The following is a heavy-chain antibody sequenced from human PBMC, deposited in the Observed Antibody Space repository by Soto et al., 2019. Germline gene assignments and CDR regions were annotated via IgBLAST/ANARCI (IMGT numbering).Heavy chain of an antibody. D-gene: IGHD5-12*01. J-gene: IGHJ4*02. CDR3: VRDRGYTGYDFAY. CDR2: INHDSGTI. Sequence: EVQLVESGGGLVQPGGSLRLSCAASGFTFSRYAMNWVRQAPGKGLEWVSYINHDSGTIYYADSVKGRFTIYRDNANNFPSLQMNSLRAEDTAVYYCVRDRGYTGYDFAYWGQGTLVTVSS. V-gene: IGHV3-48*01. CDR1: GFTFSRYA.